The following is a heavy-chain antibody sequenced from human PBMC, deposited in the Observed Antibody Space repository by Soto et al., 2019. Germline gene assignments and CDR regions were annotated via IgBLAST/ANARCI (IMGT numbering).Heavy chain of an antibody. CDR1: GYSFTSYC. CDR2: IYPGDSDT. V-gene: IGHV5-51*01. D-gene: IGHD3-3*01. CDR3: ARAPHQVTIFGVVIRGYAFDI. Sequence: GESLKISCKGSGYSFTSYCIGWVRQMPGKGLEWMGIIYPGDSDTRYSPSFQGQVTISADKSISTAYLQWSSLKASDTAMYYCARAPHQVTIFGVVIRGYAFDIWGQGTMVTVSS. J-gene: IGHJ3*02.